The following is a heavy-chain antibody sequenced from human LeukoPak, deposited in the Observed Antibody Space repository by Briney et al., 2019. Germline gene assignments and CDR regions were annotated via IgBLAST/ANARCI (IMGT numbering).Heavy chain of an antibody. CDR3: ARRRSVYCTNGVCYRGSFDY. J-gene: IGHJ4*02. CDR2: LHPSGAT. CDR1: GSSISGYY. V-gene: IGHV4-4*07. Sequence: SETLSLTCTVSGSSISGYYWNWIRQPAGKGLEWIGRLHPSGATNYNPSLKSRITMSLDTSKNQFSLKLSSVTAADTAVYYCARRRSVYCTNGVCYRGSFDYWGQGTLVTVSS. D-gene: IGHD2-8*01.